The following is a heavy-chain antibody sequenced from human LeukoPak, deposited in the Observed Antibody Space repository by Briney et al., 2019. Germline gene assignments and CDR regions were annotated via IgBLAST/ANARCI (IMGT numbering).Heavy chain of an antibody. V-gene: IGHV1-24*01. CDR1: GYTLTELS. CDR2: FDPEDGET. CDR3: ATGNRGIIWVGATTRDY. D-gene: IGHD1-26*01. J-gene: IGHJ4*02. Sequence: ASVKVSCKVSGYTLTELSMHWVRQAPGKGLEWMGGFDPEDGETIYAQKFQGRVTMTEDTSTDTAYMELSSLRSEDTAVYYCATGNRGIIWVGATTRDYWGQGTLVTVSS.